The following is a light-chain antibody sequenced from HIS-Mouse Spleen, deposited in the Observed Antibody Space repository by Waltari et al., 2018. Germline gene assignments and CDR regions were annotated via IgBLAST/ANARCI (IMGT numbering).Light chain of an antibody. J-gene: IGLJ3*02. CDR2: KDS. CDR1: ALPKQY. V-gene: IGLV3-25*03. CDR3: QSADSSGTYSWV. Sequence: SYELTQPPSVSVSPGQTARITCSGDALPKQYAYWYQQKPGQAPVLGIYKDSERPSGIPGRFSGSSSGTTVTLTISGVQAEDEADYYCQSADSSGTYSWVFGGGTKLTVL.